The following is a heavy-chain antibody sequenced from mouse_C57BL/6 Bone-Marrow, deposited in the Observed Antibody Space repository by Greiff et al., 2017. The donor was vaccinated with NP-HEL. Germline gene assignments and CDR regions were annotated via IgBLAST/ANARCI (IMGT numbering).Heavy chain of an antibody. V-gene: IGHV1-15*01. CDR2: IDPETGGT. CDR3: TRRRYYWYIDV. CDR1: GYTFTDYE. Sequence: QVQLQQSGAELVRPGASVTLSCKASGYTFTDYEMHWVKQTPVHGLEWIGAIDPETGGTAYNQKFKGKAILTADKSSSTAYMELRSLTSEDSAVYYCTRRRYYWYIDVWGTGTTVTVSS. J-gene: IGHJ1*03. D-gene: IGHD1-1*01.